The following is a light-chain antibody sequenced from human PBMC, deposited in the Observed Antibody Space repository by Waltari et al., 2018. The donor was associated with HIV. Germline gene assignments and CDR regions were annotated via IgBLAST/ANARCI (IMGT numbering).Light chain of an antibody. CDR3: QQYYGTELS. CDR2: WAS. J-gene: IGKJ4*01. CDR1: HSLLHSYTNRNY. V-gene: IGKV4-1*01. Sequence: IIMSKTPDSLAVPRGERATVNCKFSHSLLHSYTNRNYLAWYQQKTGQPPKVLIYWASTRESGVPERFSGSGSGTDFTLTINNLQAEDVAVYYCQQYYGTELSFGGGTKVEI.